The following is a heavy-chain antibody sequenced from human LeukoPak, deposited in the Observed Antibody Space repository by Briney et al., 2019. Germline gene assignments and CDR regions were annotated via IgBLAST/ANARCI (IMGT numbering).Heavy chain of an antibody. D-gene: IGHD1-26*01. J-gene: IGHJ4*02. Sequence: PGGSLRLSCAASGFTFSSYAMHWVRQAPGKGLEWVAVISYDGSNKYYADSVKGRFTISRDNSKNTLYLQMNSLRAEDTAVYYCARELVGATDYWGQGTLVTVSS. CDR3: ARELVGATDY. CDR1: GFTFSSYA. CDR2: ISYDGSNK. V-gene: IGHV3-30-3*01.